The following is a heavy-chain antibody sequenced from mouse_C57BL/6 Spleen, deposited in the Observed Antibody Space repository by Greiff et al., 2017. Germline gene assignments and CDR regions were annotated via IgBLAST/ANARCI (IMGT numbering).Heavy chain of an antibody. CDR3: ARSDIYYGNYFDY. Sequence: QVQLQQSGPELVKPGASVKISCKASGYAFSSSWMNWVKQRPGKGLEWIGRIYPGDGDTNYNGKFKGKATLTADKSSSTAYMQLSSRTSEDSAVYFCARSDIYYGNYFDYWGQGTTLTVSS. CDR1: GYAFSSSW. V-gene: IGHV1-82*01. CDR2: IYPGDGDT. J-gene: IGHJ2*01. D-gene: IGHD2-1*01.